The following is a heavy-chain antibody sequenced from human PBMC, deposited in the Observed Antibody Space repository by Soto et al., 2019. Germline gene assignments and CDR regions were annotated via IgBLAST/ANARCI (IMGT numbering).Heavy chain of an antibody. CDR2: ITGSGGTT. J-gene: IGHJ4*02. D-gene: IGHD3-9*01. V-gene: IGHV3-23*01. CDR1: GFTFSHYA. Sequence: GGSLRLSCAASGFTFSHYAMSWVRQAPGKGLGWVSAITGSGGTTYYADSVKGRFTISRDSSKNTLYLQMNSLRAEDTAVYYCSKDHGHSFDYYHFDEWGQGTLVTVSS. CDR3: SKDHGHSFDYYHFDE.